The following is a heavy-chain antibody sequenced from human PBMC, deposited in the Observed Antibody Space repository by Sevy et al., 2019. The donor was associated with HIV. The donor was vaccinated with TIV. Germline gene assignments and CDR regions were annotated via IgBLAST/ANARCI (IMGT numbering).Heavy chain of an antibody. CDR2: MNPNSGNT. J-gene: IGHJ4*02. CDR3: ARAGSGWYGHYFDP. Sequence: ASVKVSCKASGYTFTGYDINWVRQATGQGLEWMGWMNPNSGNTGYAQKFQGRVTMTRNTSISTAYMELSSLRSEDTAVYFCARAGSGWYGHYFDPWGQGTLVTVSS. V-gene: IGHV1-8*01. D-gene: IGHD6-19*01. CDR1: GYTFTGYD.